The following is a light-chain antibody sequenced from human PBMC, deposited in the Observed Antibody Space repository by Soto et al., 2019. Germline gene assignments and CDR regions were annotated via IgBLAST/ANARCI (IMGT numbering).Light chain of an antibody. Sequence: QSVLTQPASVSGSPGQSVTISCTGTSSDFGSYKFVSWYQHHPGTVPKVIIYETSKRPSGVSDRFSGCRSGNTASLPISGLQAEDEADYYCCSFLSTNTHVFGSGTKLTVL. CDR2: ETS. J-gene: IGLJ1*01. CDR1: SSDFGSYKF. CDR3: CSFLSTNTHV. V-gene: IGLV2-23*01.